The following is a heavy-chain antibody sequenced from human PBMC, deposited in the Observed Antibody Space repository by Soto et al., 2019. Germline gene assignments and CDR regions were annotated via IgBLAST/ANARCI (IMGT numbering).Heavy chain of an antibody. CDR3: AKDIGGSYYAEKLGFDY. V-gene: IGHV3-11*01. Sequence: QVQLVESGGGLVKPGGSLRLSCAASGFTFSDYYMSWIRQAPGKGLEWVSYISSSGSTIYYADSVKGRFTISRDNAKNSLYLQMNSLRTEDTALYYCAKDIGGSYYAEKLGFDYWGQGTLVTVSS. J-gene: IGHJ4*02. CDR2: ISSSGSTI. CDR1: GFTFSDYY. D-gene: IGHD1-26*01.